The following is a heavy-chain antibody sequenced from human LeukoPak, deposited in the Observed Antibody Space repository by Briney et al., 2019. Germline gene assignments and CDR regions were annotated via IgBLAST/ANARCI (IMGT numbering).Heavy chain of an antibody. Sequence: SETLSLTCTVSGGSISSYYWSWIRQPPGKGLEWIGYIYYSGSTNYNPSLKSRVTISVDTSKNQFSLKLSSLTAAETAVYYCARTKIRITMIVVANRHFDDWGQGTLVTVSS. V-gene: IGHV4-59*08. J-gene: IGHJ4*02. D-gene: IGHD3-22*01. CDR2: IYYSGST. CDR1: GGSISSYY. CDR3: ARTKIRITMIVVANRHFDD.